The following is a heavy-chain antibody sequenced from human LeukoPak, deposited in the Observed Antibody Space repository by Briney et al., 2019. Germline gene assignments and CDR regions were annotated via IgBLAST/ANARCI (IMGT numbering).Heavy chain of an antibody. V-gene: IGHV3-30-3*01. CDR3: ARGPY. CDR2: ISYDGSNK. CDR1: GFTFSSYA. Sequence: GGSLRLSCAASGFTFSSYAMHWVRQAPGKGLEWVAVISYDGSNKYYAGSVKGRFTISRDNSKNTLYLQMNSLRAEDTAVYYCARGPYWSQGTLVTVSS. J-gene: IGHJ4*02.